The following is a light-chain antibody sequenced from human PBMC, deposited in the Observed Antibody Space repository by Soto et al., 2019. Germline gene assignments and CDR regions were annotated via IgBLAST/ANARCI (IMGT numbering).Light chain of an antibody. V-gene: IGKV4-1*01. CDR1: QSVLYSPNNKNY. Sequence: DIVMTQSPDSLALSLGERATINCKSSQSVLYSPNNKNYLAWYQQKPGQPPKLLLYWASMRESGVPDRFSGSASGTDFTLIISSLQAEDVAVYYCHQYASSPWTFGPGTKVEIK. CDR3: HQYASSPWT. CDR2: WAS. J-gene: IGKJ1*01.